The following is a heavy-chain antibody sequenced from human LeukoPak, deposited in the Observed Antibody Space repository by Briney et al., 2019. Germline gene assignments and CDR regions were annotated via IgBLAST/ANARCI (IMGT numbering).Heavy chain of an antibody. CDR1: GFTFSNFG. J-gene: IGHJ4*02. D-gene: IGHD2-15*01. V-gene: IGHV3-30*18. CDR2: ISYDGSNT. Sequence: GGSLRLSCAASGFTFSNFGMHWVRQTPGKGLECVAVISYDGSNTYYADSVKGRFTISRDNSKSTLSLQMSSLGVEDTAVYYCAKEKCSGSACYIFDSWGQGTLVIVSA. CDR3: AKEKCSGSACYIFDS.